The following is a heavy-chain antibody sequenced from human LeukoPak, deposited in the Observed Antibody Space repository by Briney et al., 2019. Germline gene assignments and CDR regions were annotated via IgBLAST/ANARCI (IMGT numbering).Heavy chain of an antibody. D-gene: IGHD3-10*01. CDR1: GYSFTSYW. V-gene: IGHV5-51*01. CDR3: ASRATDGYGLGDLAFDI. CDR2: IYPGDFDT. J-gene: IGHJ3*02. Sequence: GESLKISCKGSGYSFTSYWIGWVRQMPGKGLEWMGIIYPGDFDTRYSPSFQGQVTISADKSISTAYLQWSSLKASDTAMYYCASRATDGYGLGDLAFDIWGQGTMVTVSS.